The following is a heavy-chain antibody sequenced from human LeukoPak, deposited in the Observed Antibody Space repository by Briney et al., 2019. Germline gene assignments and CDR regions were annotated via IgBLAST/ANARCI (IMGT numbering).Heavy chain of an antibody. CDR3: ATSPHTIFGVVTKGY. D-gene: IGHD3-3*01. V-gene: IGHV3-74*01. CDR2: INSDGSST. Sequence: GGSLRLSCAASGFTFSSYWMHWVRQAPGKGLVWVSRINSDGSSTSYADSVKGRFTISRDNAKNTLYLQMNSLRAEDTAVYYCATSPHTIFGVVTKGYWGQGTLVTVSS. CDR1: GFTFSSYW. J-gene: IGHJ4*02.